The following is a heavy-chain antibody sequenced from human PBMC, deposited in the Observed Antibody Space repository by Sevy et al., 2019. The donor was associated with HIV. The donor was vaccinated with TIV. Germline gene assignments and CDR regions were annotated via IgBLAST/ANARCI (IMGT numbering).Heavy chain of an antibody. CDR3: AREAQQLVRGYHYGMDV. V-gene: IGHV3-7*01. CDR1: GFTFSSYW. D-gene: IGHD6-13*01. CDR2: IKQDGSEK. J-gene: IGHJ6*02. Sequence: GGSLRLSCAASGFTFSSYWMSWVRQAPGKGLEWVANIKQDGSEKYYVDSVKGRFTISRDNAKNSLYLQMNSLRAEDTAVYYCAREAQQLVRGYHYGMDVWGQWTTVTVSS.